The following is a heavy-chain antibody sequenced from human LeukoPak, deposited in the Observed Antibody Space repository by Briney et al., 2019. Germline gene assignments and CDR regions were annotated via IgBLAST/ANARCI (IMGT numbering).Heavy chain of an antibody. CDR1: GYTFTSYD. Sequence: ASVKVSCKASGYTFTSYDINWVRQATGQGLEWMGWMNPNSGNTDYAQKFQGRVTMTRDTSISTAYMELSSLRSEDTAVYYCARVTMVRGGPGGYWGQGTLVTVSS. CDR2: MNPNSGNT. J-gene: IGHJ4*02. V-gene: IGHV1-8*01. CDR3: ARVTMVRGGPGGY. D-gene: IGHD3-10*01.